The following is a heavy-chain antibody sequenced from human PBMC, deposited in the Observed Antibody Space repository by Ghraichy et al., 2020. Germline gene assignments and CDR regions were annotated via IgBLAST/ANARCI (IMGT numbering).Heavy chain of an antibody. Sequence: GGSLRLSCAASGFTFSSYAMNWVRQAPGKGLEWVSTISGGGINTYYADSVKGRFTISRDNSKNTLYLQMNSLRADDTAVYYCAKDERGCDKPVDYWCQGTLVTVSS. CDR1: GFTFSSYA. J-gene: IGHJ4*02. V-gene: IGHV3-23*01. CDR3: AKDERGCDKPVDY. D-gene: IGHD5-12*01. CDR2: ISGGGINT.